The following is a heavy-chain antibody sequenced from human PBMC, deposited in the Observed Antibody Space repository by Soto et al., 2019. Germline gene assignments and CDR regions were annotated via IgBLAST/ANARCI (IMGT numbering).Heavy chain of an antibody. Sequence: QVQLQQWGAGLLKPSETLSLTCAVYGGSFSGYYWSWIRQPPGKGLEWIGEINHSGSTNYNPSLTSRVTISGDTSKNQFSLKLSSVTAEDTAVYYCASGYCSGCSCYSYMDVWGKGTTVTVSS. V-gene: IGHV4-34*01. CDR3: ASGYCSGCSCYSYMDV. D-gene: IGHD2-15*01. CDR1: GGSFSGYY. CDR2: INHSGST. J-gene: IGHJ6*03.